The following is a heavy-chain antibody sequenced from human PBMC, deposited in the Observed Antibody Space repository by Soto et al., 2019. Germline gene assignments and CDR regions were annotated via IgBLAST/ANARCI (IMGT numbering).Heavy chain of an antibody. CDR2: ISAYNGNT. V-gene: IGHV1-18*01. Sequence: ASVKVSCKASGYTFTSYGISWVRQAPGQGLEWMGWISAYNGNTNYAQKLQGRVTMTTDTSTSTAYMELRSLRSDDTAVYYCARTPIPGSSMGGFDIWGQGTLVTVSS. J-gene: IGHJ5*02. D-gene: IGHD3-10*01. CDR3: ARTPIPGSSMGGFDI. CDR1: GYTFTSYG.